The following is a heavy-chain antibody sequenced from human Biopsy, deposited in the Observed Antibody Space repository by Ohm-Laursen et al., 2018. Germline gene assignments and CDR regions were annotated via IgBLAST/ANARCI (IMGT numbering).Heavy chain of an antibody. J-gene: IGHJ5*02. CDR2: VYYSGST. Sequence: SETLSLTCNVSGDSISSYYWTWIRQPPGKGLEWIGDVYYSGSTNRNPPLKSRVTILVDTSKNQFSLKLNSVTAADTAVYYCARGDYFDSNGYFWFDPWGQGTLVTVSS. CDR1: GDSISSYY. V-gene: IGHV4-59*12. D-gene: IGHD3-22*01. CDR3: ARGDYFDSNGYFWFDP.